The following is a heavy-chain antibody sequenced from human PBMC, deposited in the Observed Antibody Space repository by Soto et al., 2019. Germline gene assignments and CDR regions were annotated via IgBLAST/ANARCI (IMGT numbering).Heavy chain of an antibody. J-gene: IGHJ4*02. CDR2: IYYSGST. CDR1: GGSISGSSYY. CDR3: ARREAAAVRQMPFDY. D-gene: IGHD6-13*01. V-gene: IGHV4-39*01. Sequence: SDTLSLTCTVSGGSISGSSYYWGWIRQPPGKRLEWIGSIYYSGSTYYNPSLKSRVTISVDTSKNQFSLKLSSVTAADTAVYYCARREAAAVRQMPFDYWGQGTLVTVSS.